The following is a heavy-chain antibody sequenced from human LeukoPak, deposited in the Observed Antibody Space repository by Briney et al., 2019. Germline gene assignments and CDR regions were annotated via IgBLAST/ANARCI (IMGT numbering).Heavy chain of an antibody. D-gene: IGHD3-10*01. CDR1: GDSVTSSY. V-gene: IGHV4-59*08. CDR2: ISYTADS. Sequence: AETLSLTCSVSGDSVTSSYLSWIRQPPGKGLEWIGYISYTADSNYNPSLKSRVTISTDTSKNQFSLKLSSVTATDTAVYYCATSSHSGSYRAHWGQGTLVTVS. J-gene: IGHJ4*02. CDR3: ATSSHSGSYRAH.